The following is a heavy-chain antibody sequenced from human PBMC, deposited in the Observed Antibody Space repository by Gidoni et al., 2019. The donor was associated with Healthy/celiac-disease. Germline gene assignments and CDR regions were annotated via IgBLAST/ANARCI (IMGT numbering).Heavy chain of an antibody. CDR3: ARAAFTVTTDYEYYFDY. Sequence: QVQLQESGPGLVKPSQTLSLTCTVSGGSISSGGYYWSWIRQHPGKGLEWIGYIYYSGSTYYNPSLKSRVTISVDTSKNQFSLKLSSVTAADTAVYYCARAAFTVTTDYEYYFDYWGQGTLVTVSS. J-gene: IGHJ4*02. CDR1: GGSISSGGYY. CDR2: IYYSGST. V-gene: IGHV4-31*03. D-gene: IGHD4-17*01.